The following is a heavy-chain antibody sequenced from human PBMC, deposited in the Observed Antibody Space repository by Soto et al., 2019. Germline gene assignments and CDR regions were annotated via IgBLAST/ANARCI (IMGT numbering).Heavy chain of an antibody. CDR3: ARDRWGVVRYFDY. J-gene: IGHJ4*02. Sequence: SETLSLTCAVSGGSISSGGYSWSWIRQPPGKGLERIGYIYHSGSTYYNPSLKSRVTISVDRSKDQFSLKLSSVTAADTAVYYCARDRWGVVRYFDYWGQGTLVTVSS. CDR1: GGSISSGGYS. V-gene: IGHV4-30-2*01. CDR2: IYHSGST. D-gene: IGHD2-15*01.